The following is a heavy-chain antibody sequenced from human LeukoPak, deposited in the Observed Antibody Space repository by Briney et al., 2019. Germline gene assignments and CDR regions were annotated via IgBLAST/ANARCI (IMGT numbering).Heavy chain of an antibody. J-gene: IGHJ3*02. Sequence: ASVKVSCKASGYTFTGYYMHWVRQAPGQGLEWMGWINPNSGGTNYAQKFQGRVTMTRDTSISTACMELSRLRSDDTAVYYCARVGATSAAPHDAFDIWGQGTMVTVSS. CDR1: GYTFTGYY. V-gene: IGHV1-2*02. D-gene: IGHD1-26*01. CDR2: INPNSGGT. CDR3: ARVGATSAAPHDAFDI.